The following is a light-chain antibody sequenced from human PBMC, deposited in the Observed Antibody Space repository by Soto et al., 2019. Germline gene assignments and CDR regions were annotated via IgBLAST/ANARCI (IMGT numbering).Light chain of an antibody. Sequence: QLVLTQPPSVSGAPGQRVTISCTGSSSNIGAGYDVNWYQQLPGTAPQLLIFGNINRPSGVPDRFSGSKSGASASLAITGLQPEDEAGYYCQTYDSSLSVVVFGGGTKVTVL. V-gene: IGLV1-40*01. CDR1: SSNIGAGYD. CDR3: QTYDSSLSVVV. CDR2: GNI. J-gene: IGLJ2*01.